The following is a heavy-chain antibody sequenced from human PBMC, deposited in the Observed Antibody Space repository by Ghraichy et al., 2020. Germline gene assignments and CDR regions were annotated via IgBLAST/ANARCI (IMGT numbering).Heavy chain of an antibody. V-gene: IGHV4-39*01. CDR3: ARISPSFGGVTRARVFTESDY. Sequence: SETLSLTCTVSGGSISSSSYFWGWIRQPPGKGLEWIGSIYYRGNTYYNPPLKSRVTISVDMSKNQFSLKLSSVTAADTAVYYCARISPSFGGVTRARVFTESDYWGQGTLVTVSS. J-gene: IGHJ4*02. D-gene: IGHD3-16*01. CDR1: GGSISSSSYF. CDR2: IYYRGNT.